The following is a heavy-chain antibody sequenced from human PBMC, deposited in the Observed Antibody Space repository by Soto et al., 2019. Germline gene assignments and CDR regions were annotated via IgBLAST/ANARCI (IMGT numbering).Heavy chain of an antibody. V-gene: IGHV3-23*01. D-gene: IGHD6-13*01. Sequence: EVQLLESGGGLVQPGGSLRLSCAAAGFTFSIYAMSWVRQAPGKGLEWVSAISGSGGSTYYADSVKGRFTISGDNSKNTLYLQMTSLRADDTAVYYCAKATRGGAATLIRDYWGQGTLVTVSS. J-gene: IGHJ4*02. CDR1: GFTFSIYA. CDR3: AKATRGGAATLIRDY. CDR2: ISGSGGST.